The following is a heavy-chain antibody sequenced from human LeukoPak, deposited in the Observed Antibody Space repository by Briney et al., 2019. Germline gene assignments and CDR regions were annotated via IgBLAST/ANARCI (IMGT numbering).Heavy chain of an antibody. CDR3: ARLRLGEATVDY. V-gene: IGHV4-39*01. CDR2: IYYSGST. J-gene: IGHJ4*02. D-gene: IGHD1-26*01. CDR1: GGSISSSSDY. Sequence: SETLSLTCTVSGGSISSSSDYWGWIRQPPGKGLEWIGSIYYSGSTYYNPSLKSRVTISVDTSKNQFSLKLSSVAAADTAVYYCARLRLGEATVDYWGQGTLVTVSS.